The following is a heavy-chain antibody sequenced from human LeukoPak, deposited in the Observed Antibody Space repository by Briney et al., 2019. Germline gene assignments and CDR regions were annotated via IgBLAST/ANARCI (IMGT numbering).Heavy chain of an antibody. V-gene: IGHV1-18*01. CDR2: ISAYNGNT. CDR3: ARGHPRAGYYDSSGYYPNEYFQH. J-gene: IGHJ1*01. Sequence: GASVKVSCKASGYTFTSYGISWVRQAPGQGLEWMGWISAYNGNTNYAQKLQGRVTMTTDTSTSTAYMELRSLRSDDTAVYYCARGHPRAGYYDSSGYYPNEYFQHWGQGTLVTVSS. D-gene: IGHD3-22*01. CDR1: GYTFTSYG.